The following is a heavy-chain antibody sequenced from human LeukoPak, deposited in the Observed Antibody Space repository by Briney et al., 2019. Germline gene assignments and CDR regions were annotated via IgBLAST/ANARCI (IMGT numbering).Heavy chain of an antibody. CDR3: ARTVVYYDSSGYYYYFDY. D-gene: IGHD3-22*01. CDR2: ISAYNGNT. CDR1: GYTFTSYG. J-gene: IGHJ4*02. Sequence: ASVKVSCKASGYTFTSYGISWVRQAPGQGLEWMGWISAYNGNTNYAQKLQGRVTMTTDTSTSTAYMELRSLRSDDTAVYYCARTVVYYDSSGYYYYFDYWGQGTLVTVSS. V-gene: IGHV1-18*01.